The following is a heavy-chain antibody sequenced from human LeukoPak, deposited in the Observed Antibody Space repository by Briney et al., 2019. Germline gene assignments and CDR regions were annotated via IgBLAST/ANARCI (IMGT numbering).Heavy chain of an antibody. D-gene: IGHD3-10*01. Sequence: PGRSLRLSCAASGFTFSNYGTHWVRQAPGKGLEWVAVISYDGSYKYYADSVKGRFTISRDNSKNTLYLQMNSLRAEDTAVYYCAKVDPYYGSGSLGSMDVWGQGTTVTVSS. CDR2: ISYDGSYK. J-gene: IGHJ6*02. CDR1: GFTFSNYG. CDR3: AKVDPYYGSGSLGSMDV. V-gene: IGHV3-30*18.